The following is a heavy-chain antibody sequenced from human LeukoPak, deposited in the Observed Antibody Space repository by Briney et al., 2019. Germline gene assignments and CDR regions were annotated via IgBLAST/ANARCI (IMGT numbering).Heavy chain of an antibody. CDR3: ARAAYDSSGYLTL. CDR1: GFTFSSYG. J-gene: IGHJ4*02. D-gene: IGHD3-22*01. Sequence: GRSLRLPCAASGFTFSSYGMHWVRQAPGKGLEWVAVIWYDGTNKYYADSVKGRFTISRDNSKNTLFLQMNSLRAEDTAVYYCARAAYDSSGYLTLWGQGTLVTVSS. CDR2: IWYDGTNK. V-gene: IGHV3-33*01.